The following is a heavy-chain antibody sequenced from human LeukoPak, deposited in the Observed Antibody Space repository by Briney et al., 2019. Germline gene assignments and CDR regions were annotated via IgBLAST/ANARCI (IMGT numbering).Heavy chain of an antibody. Sequence: ASMKVSCKASGGTFSSYAISWVRQAPGQGLEWMGRIIPILGIANYAQKFQGRVTITADKSTSTAYMELSSLRSEDTAVYYCAKWLTGDYYYYYGMDVWGQGTTVTVSS. CDR3: AKWLTGDYYYYYGMDV. CDR2: IIPILGIA. D-gene: IGHD6-19*01. V-gene: IGHV1-69*04. J-gene: IGHJ6*02. CDR1: GGTFSSYA.